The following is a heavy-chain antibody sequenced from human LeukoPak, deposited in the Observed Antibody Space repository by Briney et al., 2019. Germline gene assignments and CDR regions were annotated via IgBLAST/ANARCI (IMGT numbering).Heavy chain of an antibody. J-gene: IGHJ6*03. V-gene: IGHV4-39*07. CDR1: GGSISSSSYY. CDR2: IYYSGST. CDR3: ARGAAAGTYYYYYYMDV. D-gene: IGHD6-13*01. Sequence: TSETPSLTCTVSGGSISSSSYYWGWIRQPPGKGLEWIGSIYYSGSTYYNPSLKSRVTISVDTSKNQFSLKLSSVTAADTAVYYCARGAAAGTYYYYYYMDVWGKGTTVTVSS.